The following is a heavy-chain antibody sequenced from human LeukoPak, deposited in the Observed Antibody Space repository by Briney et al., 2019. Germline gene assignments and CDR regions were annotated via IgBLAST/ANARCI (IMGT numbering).Heavy chain of an antibody. CDR1: GFTFSSYA. J-gene: IGHJ4*02. Sequence: LRLFCAASGFTFSSYAMSWVRQAPGKGLEWIGEINHSGSTNYNPSLKSRVTISIGTSKNQFSLKLSSVTAADTAVYYCARSGYSSGWYILYYWGQGTLVTVSS. D-gene: IGHD6-19*01. CDR2: INHSGST. CDR3: ARSGYSSGWYILYY. V-gene: IGHV4-34*01.